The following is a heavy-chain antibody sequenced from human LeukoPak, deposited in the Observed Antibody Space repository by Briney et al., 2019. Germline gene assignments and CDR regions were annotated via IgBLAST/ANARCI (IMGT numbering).Heavy chain of an antibody. CDR1: GYTLTELP. CDR3: ATLLTGPGSYQTNWFDP. Sequence: ASVKVSCKVSGYTLTELPMHWVRQAPGKGLEWMGGFDPEDGETIYAQKFQGRVTMTEDTSTDTAYMELSSLRSEDTAVYYCATLLTGPGSYQTNWFDPWGQGTLVTVSS. J-gene: IGHJ5*02. V-gene: IGHV1-24*01. CDR2: FDPEDGET. D-gene: IGHD1-26*01.